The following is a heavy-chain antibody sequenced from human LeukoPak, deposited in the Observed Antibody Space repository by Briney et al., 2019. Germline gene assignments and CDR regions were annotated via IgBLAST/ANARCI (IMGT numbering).Heavy chain of an antibody. D-gene: IGHD3-10*01. Sequence: GGSLRLSCAASGFTFCNYAMRWVRQAPGKGLEWVSGISGSGDSTYYADSVKGRFTISRDNSKNTLYLQMNSLRAEDTAVYYCPKDRYYGSGRFYYYMDVWGKGTTVTISS. CDR3: PKDRYYGSGRFYYYMDV. V-gene: IGHV3-23*01. CDR2: ISGSGDST. CDR1: GFTFCNYA. J-gene: IGHJ6*03.